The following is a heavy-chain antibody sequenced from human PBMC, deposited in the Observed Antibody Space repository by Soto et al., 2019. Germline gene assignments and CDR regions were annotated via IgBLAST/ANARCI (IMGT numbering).Heavy chain of an antibody. CDR2: ISSSSSYI. CDR3: ARELVAARLGMDV. D-gene: IGHD2-15*01. J-gene: IGHJ6*02. Sequence: PGGSLRLSCAASGFTFSSYSMNWVRQAPGKGLEWVSSISSSSSYIYYADPVKGRITISRDNAKNSLYLQMNSLRAEDTAVYYCARELVAARLGMDVWGQGPTVTVYS. CDR1: GFTFSSYS. V-gene: IGHV3-21*01.